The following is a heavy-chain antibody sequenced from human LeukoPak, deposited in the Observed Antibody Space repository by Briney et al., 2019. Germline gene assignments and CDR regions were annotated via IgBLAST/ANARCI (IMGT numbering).Heavy chain of an antibody. CDR2: INHSGST. V-gene: IGHV4-34*01. D-gene: IGHD2-2*01. Sequence: SETLSLTCAVYGGSFSGYYWRWIRQPPGKGLEWIGEINHSGSTNYNPSLKSPVTISVDTSKNQFSLKLSSVTAADTAVYYCARLRSTCCRLRYYYYYYMDVWGKGTTVTISS. CDR1: GGSFSGYY. CDR3: ARLRSTCCRLRYYYYYYMDV. J-gene: IGHJ6*03.